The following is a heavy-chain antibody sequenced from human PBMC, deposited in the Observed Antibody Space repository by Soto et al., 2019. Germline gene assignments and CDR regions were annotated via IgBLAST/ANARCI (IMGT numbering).Heavy chain of an antibody. CDR1: GFPFSTYE. V-gene: IGHV3-23*01. Sequence: EVQLLESGGGLIQPGGSLRLSCAASGFPFSTYEMTWARQSPGKGLEWVAFITSSGGPTYYADSVRGRFTISRDNSKNRLYLQMDSLRVEDTARYDCVKGGWLDDWGQGTLVTVSS. CDR2: ITSSGGPT. J-gene: IGHJ5*02. CDR3: VKGGWLDD.